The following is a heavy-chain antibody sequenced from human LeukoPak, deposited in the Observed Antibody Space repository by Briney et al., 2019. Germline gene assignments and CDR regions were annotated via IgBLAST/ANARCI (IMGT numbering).Heavy chain of an antibody. CDR1: GFTFSSYW. Sequence: PGGSLRLSCAASGFTFSSYWMYWVRQAPGKGLVWVSVISTDGSIATYADSVKGRFTISRDNAKNTLSLQMNSLRVEDTAVYYCARDGPAMVPLDYWGQGTLVTVSS. CDR3: ARDGPAMVPLDY. J-gene: IGHJ4*02. V-gene: IGHV3-74*01. CDR2: ISTDGSIA. D-gene: IGHD5-18*01.